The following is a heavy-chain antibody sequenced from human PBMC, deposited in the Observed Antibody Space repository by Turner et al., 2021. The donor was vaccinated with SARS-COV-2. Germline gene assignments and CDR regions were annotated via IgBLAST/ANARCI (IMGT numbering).Heavy chain of an antibody. CDR1: AFTFSSYA. J-gene: IGHJ4*02. CDR3: AKADRVMIVVVITLFDY. D-gene: IGHD3-22*01. Sequence: VHLVESGGGVVQPGRSLRLSCAASAFTFSSYAMSWVRQAPGKGLEWVSAISGSGGSTYYADSVKGRFTISRDNSKNTLYLQMNSLRAEDTAVYYCAKADRVMIVVVITLFDYWGQGTLVTVSS. CDR2: ISGSGGST. V-gene: IGHV3-23*04.